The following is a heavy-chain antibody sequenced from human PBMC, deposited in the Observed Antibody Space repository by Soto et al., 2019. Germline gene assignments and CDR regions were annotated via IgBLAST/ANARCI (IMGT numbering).Heavy chain of an antibody. V-gene: IGHV4-38-2*02. CDR2: ISHTGTT. Sequence: ETLSLTCLVSGFPISSPYSWGCSRQPPVKGLVWIGSISHTGTTSYSPSLTSRVSISVDTSKTQVSLKLTSVAAADTAVYFCARVTMVMRDSDHFGVDVWGHGTTVTVSS. D-gene: IGHD4-17*01. J-gene: IGHJ6*02. CDR3: ARVTMVMRDSDHFGVDV. CDR1: GFPISSPYS.